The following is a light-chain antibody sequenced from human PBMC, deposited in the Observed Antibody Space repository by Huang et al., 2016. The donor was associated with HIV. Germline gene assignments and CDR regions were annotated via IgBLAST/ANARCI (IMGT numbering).Light chain of an antibody. Sequence: DIQMTQSPSTLSAFVGDRVTITCRTSHRISSWLAWYQQKPGKAPNLLISKASNLESGVPSRFSGNGSGTEFTLTISSLQPDDLATYYYQQQWTFGQGTEVEI. CDR3: QQQWT. CDR1: HRISSW. CDR2: KAS. V-gene: IGKV1-5*03. J-gene: IGKJ1*01.